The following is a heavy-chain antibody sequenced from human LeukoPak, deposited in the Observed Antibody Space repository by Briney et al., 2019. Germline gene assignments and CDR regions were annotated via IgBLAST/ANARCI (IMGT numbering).Heavy chain of an antibody. V-gene: IGHV3-21*06. J-gene: IGHJ3*02. CDR1: GFVFRSFS. CDR3: ATRVTADSYDASDI. CDR2: ISSTSNHK. Sequence: GGSLRLSCAAPGFVFRSFSMTWVRQAPGKGLEWVASISSTSNHKYHADSVKGRFTISRDNDENSLYLQMNSLRAEDTALYYCATRVTADSYDASDIWGQGTMVTVSS. D-gene: IGHD6-25*01.